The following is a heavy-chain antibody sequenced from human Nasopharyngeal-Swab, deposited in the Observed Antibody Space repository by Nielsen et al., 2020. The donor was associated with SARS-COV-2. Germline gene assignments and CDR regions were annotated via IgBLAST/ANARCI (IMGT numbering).Heavy chain of an antibody. D-gene: IGHD2-2*01. J-gene: IGHJ1*01. CDR3: ARGDCSSTSCYFYFQH. Sequence: WIRQPPGKGLEWVSVIYSGGSTYYADSVKGRFTISRHNSKNTLYLQMNSLRAEDTAVYYCARGDCSSTSCYFYFQHWGQGTLVTVSS. CDR2: IYSGGST. V-gene: IGHV3-53*04.